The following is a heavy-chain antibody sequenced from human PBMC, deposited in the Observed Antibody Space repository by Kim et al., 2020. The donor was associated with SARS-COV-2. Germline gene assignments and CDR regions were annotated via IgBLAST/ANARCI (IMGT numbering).Heavy chain of an antibody. J-gene: IGHJ5*02. V-gene: IGHV4-39*07. CDR2: IYYSGST. CDR1: GGSISSSSYY. Sequence: SETLSLTCTVSGGSISSSSYYWGWIRQPPGKGLEWIGSIYYSGSTYYNPSLKSRVTISVDTSKNQFSLKLSSVTAADTAVYYCARAGYSSSYWFDPWGQGTLVTVSS. CDR3: ARAGYSSSYWFDP. D-gene: IGHD6-13*01.